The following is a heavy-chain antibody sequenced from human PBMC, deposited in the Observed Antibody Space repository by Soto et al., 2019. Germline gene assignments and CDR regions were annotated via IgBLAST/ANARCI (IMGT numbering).Heavy chain of an antibody. J-gene: IGHJ4*02. D-gene: IGHD6-19*01. CDR3: ARDPVAGTFFDY. CDR1: GYTFTSYG. V-gene: IGHV1-18*01. CDR2: INAYNGNT. Sequence: ASVKVSCKASGYTFTSYGISWVRQAPGQGLEWMGWINAYNGNTNYAQKLQGRVTMTTDTSTSTAYMALRSLRSDDTAVYYCARDPVAGTFFDYWGQRSLVTVSS.